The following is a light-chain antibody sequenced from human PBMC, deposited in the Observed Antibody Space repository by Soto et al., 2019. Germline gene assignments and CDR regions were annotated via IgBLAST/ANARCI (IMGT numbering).Light chain of an antibody. CDR2: KAS. J-gene: IGKJ1*01. V-gene: IGKV1-5*03. CDR3: QHYNSYSEA. CDR1: QTISSW. Sequence: IQMTQSPSTLSGSVGDRVTITCRASQTISSWLAWYQQKPGNAAKLLIYKASTLKSGVPSRLSGSGSGTEFTLTISSLQPDDFATYYYQHYNSYSEAFGQGTKVDIK.